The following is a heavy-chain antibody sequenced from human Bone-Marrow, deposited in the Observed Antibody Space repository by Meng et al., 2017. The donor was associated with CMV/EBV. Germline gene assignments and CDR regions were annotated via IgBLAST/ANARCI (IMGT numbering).Heavy chain of an antibody. CDR2: ISPKDGGT. Sequence: ASVKVSCKASGYTFGGHYIHWVRQAPGQGPEWMGWISPKDGGTDYAQKFQGRVTMTRDTSISTAYMELSRLRSDDTAVYYCARGGAVAGTLRYYGMDVWGQGTTVTVSS. D-gene: IGHD6-19*01. CDR1: GYTFGGHY. V-gene: IGHV1-2*02. CDR3: ARGGAVAGTLRYYGMDV. J-gene: IGHJ6*02.